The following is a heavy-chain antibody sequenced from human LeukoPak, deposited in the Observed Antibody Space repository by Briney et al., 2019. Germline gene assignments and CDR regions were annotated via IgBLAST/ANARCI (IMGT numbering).Heavy chain of an antibody. V-gene: IGHV3-30*04. J-gene: IGHJ4*02. CDR1: GFTFSSYA. CDR3: ARDPDYYDSSGPFDY. CDR2: ISYDGSNK. D-gene: IGHD3-22*01. Sequence: GGSLRLSCAASGFTFSSYAMHWVRQAPGKGLEWVAVISYDGSNKYYADSVKGRFTISRDNSKNTLYLQMNSLRAEDTAVYYCARDPDYYDSSGPFDYWGQGTLVTVSS.